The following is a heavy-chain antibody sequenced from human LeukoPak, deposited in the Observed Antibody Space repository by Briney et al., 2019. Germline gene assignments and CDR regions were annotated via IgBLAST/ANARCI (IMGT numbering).Heavy chain of an antibody. CDR3: ARDMYSGYDYLDY. Sequence: GGSLRLSCTASGFTFDSYAMSWVRQAPGKGLEWVANIKQDGSEKYYVDSVKGRFTISRDNAKNSLYLQMNSLRAEDTAVYYCARDMYSGYDYLDYWGQGTLVTVSS. V-gene: IGHV3-7*01. J-gene: IGHJ4*02. D-gene: IGHD5-12*01. CDR2: IKQDGSEK. CDR1: GFTFDSYA.